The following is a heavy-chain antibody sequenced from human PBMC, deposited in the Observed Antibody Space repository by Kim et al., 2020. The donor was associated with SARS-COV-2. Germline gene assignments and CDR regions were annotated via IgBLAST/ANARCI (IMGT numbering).Heavy chain of an antibody. J-gene: IGHJ4*02. Sequence: SLKSRVTMSVDTSKNQFSLELSSVTAADTAVYYCARGPHNWNDAGYFDYWGQGTLVTVSS. V-gene: IGHV4-34*01. CDR3: ARGPHNWNDAGYFDY. D-gene: IGHD1-20*01.